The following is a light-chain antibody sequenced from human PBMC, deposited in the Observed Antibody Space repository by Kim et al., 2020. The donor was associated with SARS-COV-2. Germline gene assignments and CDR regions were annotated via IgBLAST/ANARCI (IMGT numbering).Light chain of an antibody. CDR3: KSRGTSGNVV. J-gene: IGLJ2*01. V-gene: IGLV3-19*01. CDR2: GKN. CDR1: SLRSYY. Sequence: SSELTQDPAVSVALGQTVRITCRGDSLRSYYATWYQQKPGQAPVLVIYGKNNRPSGIPDRFSGSSSGNTASLTITGAQAEDEADYYCKSRGTSGNVVFGGGTHLTVL.